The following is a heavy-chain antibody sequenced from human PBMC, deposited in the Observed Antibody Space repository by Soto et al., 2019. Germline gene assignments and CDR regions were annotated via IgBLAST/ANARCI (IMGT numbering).Heavy chain of an antibody. D-gene: IGHD2-15*01. CDR3: AHQYCSGGSCYSRYSYGYEDYSYYGMDV. V-gene: IGHV2-5*02. CDR1: GFSLNTRGVG. J-gene: IGHJ6*02. Sequence: ESGATLVNPTQTLTLTCTFSGFSLNTRGVGVGWIRQPPGKALEWLALISWDGEKRYSPSLKSRLTITKDTSENQVVLTMTNMDPVDTATYYCAHQYCSGGSCYSRYSYGYEDYSYYGMDVWGQGTTVTVSS. CDR2: ISWDGEK.